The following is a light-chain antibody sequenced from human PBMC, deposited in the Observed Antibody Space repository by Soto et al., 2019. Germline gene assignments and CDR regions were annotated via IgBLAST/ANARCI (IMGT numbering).Light chain of an antibody. J-gene: IGKJ5*01. V-gene: IGKV1-39*01. Sequence: IHMSQSPSSLSAYVGDTVAMNCRASQSINSHLNWYQQKPGKAPNLLIYTASSLQSGVPSRFSGSGSGTDFTLTISSLQPEDFATYYCQQSYSTPITFGQGTRLEI. CDR1: QSINSH. CDR2: TAS. CDR3: QQSYSTPIT.